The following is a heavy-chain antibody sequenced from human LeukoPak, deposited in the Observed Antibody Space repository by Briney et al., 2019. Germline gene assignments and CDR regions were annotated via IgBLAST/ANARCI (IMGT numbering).Heavy chain of an antibody. J-gene: IGHJ3*02. D-gene: IGHD2-2*01. CDR1: GYTSFY. Sequence: GASVKVSCKASGYTSFYMHWVRQAPGQGLEWMGVISPTGGSTTYAQKFQGRVTMTRDTSTSTVYMELSSLRSEDTAVYYCTRGRSSLYDAFDIWGQGTMVTVSS. CDR2: ISPTGGST. V-gene: IGHV1-46*01. CDR3: TRGRSSLYDAFDI.